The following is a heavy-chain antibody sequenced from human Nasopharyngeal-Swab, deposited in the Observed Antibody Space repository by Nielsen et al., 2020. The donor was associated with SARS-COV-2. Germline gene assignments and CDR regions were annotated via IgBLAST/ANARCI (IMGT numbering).Heavy chain of an antibody. CDR1: GFTFSSYS. CDR3: VGNNWNYGGVGY. D-gene: IGHD1-7*01. V-gene: IGHV3-21*01. Sequence: GGSLRLSCAASGFTFSSYSMNWVRQAPGKGLEWVSSISSSSSYIYYADSVKGRFTISRDNAKNSLYLQMNSLRAEDTAVYYCVGNNWNYGGVGYWGQGTLVTVSS. J-gene: IGHJ4*02. CDR2: ISSSSSYI.